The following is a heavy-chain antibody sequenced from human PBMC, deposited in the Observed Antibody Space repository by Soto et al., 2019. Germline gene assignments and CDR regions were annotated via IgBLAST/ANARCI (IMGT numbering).Heavy chain of an antibody. J-gene: IGHJ6*02. V-gene: IGHV5-51*01. CDR3: ARDRVVLMVQGPRGMDV. Sequence: GESLKISCQASGYSFTHKWIAWVRQRPGKGLEWLGVIYPLDSYTKYSPSFEGQVTMSVDKSVKTASLLLNSLRSEDTAVYYCARDRVVLMVQGPRGMDVWGQGTTVTVSS. D-gene: IGHD2-8*01. CDR1: GYSFTHKW. CDR2: IYPLDSYT.